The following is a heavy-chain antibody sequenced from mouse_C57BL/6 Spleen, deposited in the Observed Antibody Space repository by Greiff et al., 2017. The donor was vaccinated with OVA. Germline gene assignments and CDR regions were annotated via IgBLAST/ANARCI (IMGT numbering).Heavy chain of an antibody. D-gene: IGHD1-1*01. V-gene: IGHV1-22*01. CDR1: GYTFTDYN. CDR2: INPNNGGT. J-gene: IGHJ2*01. Sequence: DVQLQESGPELVKPGASVKMSCKASGYTFTDYNMHWVKQSHGKSLEWIGYINPNNGGTSYNQKFKGKATLTVNKSSSTAYMELRSLTSEDSAVYYCAATVVATDYWGQGTILTVSS. CDR3: AATVVATDY.